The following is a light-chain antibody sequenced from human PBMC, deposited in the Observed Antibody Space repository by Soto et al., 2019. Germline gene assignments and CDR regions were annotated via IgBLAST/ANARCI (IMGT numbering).Light chain of an antibody. CDR3: QQYYSTPGT. Sequence: DIVMTQSPDSLAVSLGERATINCKSSQSVLYSSNNKNYLAWYQQKPGQPPKLLIYWASNRESGVPDRFSGSGSGTDFTLTISSLQAEDVAVYYCQQYYSTPGTFGPGTKVDIK. CDR1: QSVLYSSNNKNY. CDR2: WAS. V-gene: IGKV4-1*01. J-gene: IGKJ3*01.